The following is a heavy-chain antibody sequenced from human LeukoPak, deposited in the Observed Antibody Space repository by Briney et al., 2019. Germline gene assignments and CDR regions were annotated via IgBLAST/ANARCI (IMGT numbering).Heavy chain of an antibody. CDR3: AKDRFNAGSTEDAFDI. J-gene: IGHJ3*02. CDR2: ISGSGGST. Sequence: GGTLRLSCAASEFTFSNYGMSWVRQAPGKGLEWVSAISGSGGSTYYADSVKGRFTISRDNSKNTLYLQMNSLRAEDTAVYYCAKDRFNAGSTEDAFDIWGQGTMVTVSS. D-gene: IGHD2-2*01. CDR1: EFTFSNYG. V-gene: IGHV3-23*01.